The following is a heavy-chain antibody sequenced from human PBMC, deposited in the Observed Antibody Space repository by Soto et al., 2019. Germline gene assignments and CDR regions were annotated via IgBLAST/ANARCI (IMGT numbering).Heavy chain of an antibody. CDR2: ISSSGSTI. CDR3: ARELGILNQDVDAGGVFDY. CDR1: GFTFSDYY. V-gene: IGHV3-11*01. J-gene: IGHJ4*02. D-gene: IGHD2-15*01. Sequence: GGSLRLSCAASGFTFSDYYMSWIRQAPGKGLEWVSYISSSGSTIYYADSVKGRFTISRDNAKNSLYLQMNSLRAEDTAVYYCARELGILNQDVDAGGVFDYWGQGTLVTVSS.